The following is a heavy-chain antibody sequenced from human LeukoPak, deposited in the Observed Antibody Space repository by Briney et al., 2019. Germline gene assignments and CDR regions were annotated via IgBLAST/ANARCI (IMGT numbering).Heavy chain of an antibody. J-gene: IGHJ5*02. Sequence: PGGSLRLSCAASGFTFSSYGMNWVRQAPGKGLEWVSSISSSSSYIYYADSVKGRFTISRDNAKNSLYLQMNSLRAEDTAVYYCARDQPLYRITGTTENWFDPWGQGTLVTVSS. CDR1: GFTFSSYG. CDR3: ARDQPLYRITGTTENWFDP. CDR2: ISSSSSYI. D-gene: IGHD1-7*01. V-gene: IGHV3-21*01.